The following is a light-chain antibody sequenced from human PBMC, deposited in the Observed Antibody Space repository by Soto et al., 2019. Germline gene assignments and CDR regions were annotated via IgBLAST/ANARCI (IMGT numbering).Light chain of an antibody. V-gene: IGKV3-11*01. CDR3: QQYDNWPWT. J-gene: IGKJ1*01. CDR2: DAS. CDR1: QSVSSY. Sequence: EIVLTQSPATLSLSPGERATLSCRAGQSVSSYLAWYQQKPGQAPRLLIYDASNRATGIPARFSGSGSWTDFTLTISSLQSEDFAVYYCQQYDNWPWTFGQGTKVDIK.